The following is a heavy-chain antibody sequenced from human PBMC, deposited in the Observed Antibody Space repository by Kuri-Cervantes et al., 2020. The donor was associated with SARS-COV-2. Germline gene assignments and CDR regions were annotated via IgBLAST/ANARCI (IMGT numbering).Heavy chain of an antibody. Sequence: GESLKISCAASGFTFSNYWMHWVRQAPGKGLVWVSGINSDGSDTNYADSVKGRFTISRDNAKNTLYLQMNSLRAEDTAVYYCARIYSRGYSYGNVDYWGQGTLVTVSS. V-gene: IGHV3-74*01. D-gene: IGHD5-18*01. CDR3: ARIYSRGYSYGNVDY. CDR1: GFTFSNYW. CDR2: INSDGSDT. J-gene: IGHJ4*02.